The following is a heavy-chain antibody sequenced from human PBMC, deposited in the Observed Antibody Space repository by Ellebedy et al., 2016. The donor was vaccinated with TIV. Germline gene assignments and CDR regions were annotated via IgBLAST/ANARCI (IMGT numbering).Heavy chain of an antibody. CDR3: AKEDTAMVFDF. CDR1: GFTFSSYA. V-gene: IGHV3-23*01. D-gene: IGHD5-18*01. Sequence: PGGSLRLSCAASGFTFSSYAMSWVRQAPGKGLEWVSTVSGSGAGTYYADSVKGRFTISRDNSKNTLYLQMNSLRAEDTAIYYWAKEDTAMVFDFWGQGTLVTVSS. J-gene: IGHJ4*02. CDR2: VSGSGAGT.